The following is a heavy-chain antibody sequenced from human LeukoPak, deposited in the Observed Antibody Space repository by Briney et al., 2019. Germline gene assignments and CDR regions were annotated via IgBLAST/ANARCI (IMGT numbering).Heavy chain of an antibody. Sequence: ASVKVSCKASGYTFTSYVISWVRQAPGQGLEWMGWISAYNGNTNYAQKLQGRVTMTTDTSTSTAYMELRSLRSDDTAVYYCARTRWELPPPTFDYWGQGTLVTVSS. CDR1: GYTFTSYV. CDR2: ISAYNGNT. J-gene: IGHJ4*02. V-gene: IGHV1-18*01. CDR3: ARTRWELPPPTFDY. D-gene: IGHD1-26*01.